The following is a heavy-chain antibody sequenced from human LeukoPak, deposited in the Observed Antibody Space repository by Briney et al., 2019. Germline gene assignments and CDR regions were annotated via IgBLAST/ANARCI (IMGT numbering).Heavy chain of an antibody. CDR1: GFTFSSYA. J-gene: IGHJ5*02. CDR2: ISSSSSYI. Sequence: PGGSLRLSCAASGFTFSSYAMSWVRQAPGKGLEWVSSISSSSSYIYYADSVKGRFTISRDNAKNSLYLQMNSLRAEDTAVYYCAREHIAVAGPNWFDPWGQGTLVTVSS. V-gene: IGHV3-21*01. CDR3: AREHIAVAGPNWFDP. D-gene: IGHD6-19*01.